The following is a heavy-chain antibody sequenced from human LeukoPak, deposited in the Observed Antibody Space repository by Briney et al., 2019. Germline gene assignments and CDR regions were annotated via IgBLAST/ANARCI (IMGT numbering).Heavy chain of an antibody. V-gene: IGHV4-31*03. CDR1: GGSISSGGYY. D-gene: IGHD2-15*01. CDR2: IYYSGGT. Sequence: SQTLSLTCTVSGGSISSGGYYWSWIRQHPGKGLEWIGYIYYSGGTYYNPSLKSRVTISVDTSKNQFSLKLSSVTAADTAVYYCARATPYSAYYYYYMDVWGKGTTVTVSS. J-gene: IGHJ6*03. CDR3: ARATPYSAYYYYYMDV.